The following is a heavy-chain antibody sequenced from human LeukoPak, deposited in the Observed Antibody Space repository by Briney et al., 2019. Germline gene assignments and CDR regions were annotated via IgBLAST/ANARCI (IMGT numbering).Heavy chain of an antibody. D-gene: IGHD2/OR15-2a*01. CDR1: GFTFSWYW. J-gene: IGHJ3*02. CDR2: IKEDGSEK. Sequence: GGSLRLSCAASGFTFSWYWMNWVRQAPGKGLERVANIKEDGSEKFYVDSVKGRFTISRGNAKNSLYLQMSSLRAEDTAVYYCARGNSNAFDIWGQGTMVTVSS. V-gene: IGHV3-7*04. CDR3: ARGNSNAFDI.